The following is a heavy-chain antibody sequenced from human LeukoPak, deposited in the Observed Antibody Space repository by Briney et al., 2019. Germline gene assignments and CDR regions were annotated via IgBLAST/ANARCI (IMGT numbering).Heavy chain of an antibody. CDR3: AQDRGYYGMDV. V-gene: IGHV3-33*06. D-gene: IGHD3-10*01. J-gene: IGHJ6*02. CDR2: IWYDGSNK. CDR1: GFTFSSYG. Sequence: GGSLRLSCAASGFTFSSYGMHWVRQAPGKGLEWVAVIWYDGSNKYYADSVKGRFTISRDNSKNTLYLQMNSLRAEDTAVYYCAQDRGYYGMDVWGQGTTVTVSS.